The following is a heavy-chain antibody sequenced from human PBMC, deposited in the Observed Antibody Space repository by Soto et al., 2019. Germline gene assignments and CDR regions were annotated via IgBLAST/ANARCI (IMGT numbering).Heavy chain of an antibody. J-gene: IGHJ5*02. D-gene: IGHD6-13*01. V-gene: IGHV1-18*04. CDR2: ISAYNGNT. CDR3: ASVSYSGNWFVHSVAGPNWFDP. Sequence: ASAKVSCNASGYSFTNNGISWVRQAPGQGNEWMGWISAYNGNTNYVKKFQGRVTMTTDTSTSTASMELRSLRSDDTAVYYCASVSYSGNWFVHSVAGPNWFDPWGQGTLVTVSS. CDR1: GYSFTNNG.